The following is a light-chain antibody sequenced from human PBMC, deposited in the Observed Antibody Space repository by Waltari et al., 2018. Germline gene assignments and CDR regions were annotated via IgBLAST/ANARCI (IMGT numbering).Light chain of an antibody. Sequence: QSALTQPASVSGSPGQSITISCTGTSSAVGGHDYVPWYQQHPGKAPKLMIYVVSKRPSGVSDRFSGSKSGNTASLTISGLQAEDEADYYCSSYTSINTFVFGTGTKVTVL. CDR3: SSYTSINTFV. J-gene: IGLJ1*01. CDR1: SSAVGGHDY. V-gene: IGLV2-14*01. CDR2: VVS.